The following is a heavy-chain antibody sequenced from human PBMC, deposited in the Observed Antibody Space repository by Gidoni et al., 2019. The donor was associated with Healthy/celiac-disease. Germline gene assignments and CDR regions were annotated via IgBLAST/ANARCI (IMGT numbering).Heavy chain of an antibody. V-gene: IGHV4-39*07. J-gene: IGHJ5*02. D-gene: IGHD4-17*01. CDR1: GGSISSSSYY. Sequence: QLQLQESGPGLVKPSETLSLTCTVSGGSISSSSYYWGWIRQPPGKGLEGIGSIYYSGSTYYNPSLKSRVTISVDTSKNQFSLKLSSVTAADTAVYYCARDLSYGDYGGGFNWFDPWGQGTLVTVSS. CDR3: ARDLSYGDYGGGFNWFDP. CDR2: IYYSGST.